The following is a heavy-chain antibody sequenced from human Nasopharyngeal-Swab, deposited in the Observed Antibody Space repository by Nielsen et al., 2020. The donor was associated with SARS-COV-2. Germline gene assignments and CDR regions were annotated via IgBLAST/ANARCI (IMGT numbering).Heavy chain of an antibody. V-gene: IGHV3-23*01. Sequence: GGSLRLSCAASGFTFSSYAMSWVRQAPGKGLEWASAISGSGGSTYYADSVKGRFTISRDNFKNTLYLQMNSLRAEDTAVYYCAKGGSSVIAWFDPWGQGTLVTVSS. J-gene: IGHJ5*02. CDR3: AKGGSSVIAWFDP. CDR1: GFTFSSYA. CDR2: ISGSGGST. D-gene: IGHD6-6*01.